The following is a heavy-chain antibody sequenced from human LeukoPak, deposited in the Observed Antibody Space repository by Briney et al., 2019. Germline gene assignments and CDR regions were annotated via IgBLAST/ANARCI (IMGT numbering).Heavy chain of an antibody. J-gene: IGHJ6*03. CDR2: IKQDGSEK. D-gene: IGHD3-22*01. Sequence: GGSLRLSCAASGFTFSSYWMSWVRQAPGKGLEWVANIKQDGSEKYYVDSVKGRFTISGDNAKNSLYLQMNSLRAEDTAVYYCARAPRSSGYYSYYYYMDVWGKGTTVTVSS. CDR3: ARAPRSSGYYSYYYYMDV. V-gene: IGHV3-7*01. CDR1: GFTFSSYW.